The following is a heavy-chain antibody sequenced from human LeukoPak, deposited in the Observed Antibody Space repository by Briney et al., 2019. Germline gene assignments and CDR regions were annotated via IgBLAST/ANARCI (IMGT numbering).Heavy chain of an antibody. Sequence: SETLSLTCTVSGGSISSYYWSWIRQPPGKGLEWIGYIYYSGSTNYNPSLKSRVTISVDTSKNQFSLKLSSVTAADTAVYYCARRPGGYYYYYYMDVWAKGPRSPSP. CDR2: IYYSGST. V-gene: IGHV4-59*12. J-gene: IGHJ6*03. CDR3: ARRPGGYYYYYYMDV. D-gene: IGHD2-15*01. CDR1: GGSISSYY.